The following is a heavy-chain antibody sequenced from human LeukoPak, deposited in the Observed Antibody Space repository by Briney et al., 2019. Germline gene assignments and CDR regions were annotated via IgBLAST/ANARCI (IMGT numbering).Heavy chain of an antibody. CDR2: IKQDGSEK. CDR3: ARSVLTYYYGSGSYMSGDLDY. V-gene: IGHV3-7*01. CDR1: GFTFSSHW. D-gene: IGHD3-10*01. J-gene: IGHJ4*02. Sequence: TGGSLRLSCAASGFTFSSHWMSWVRQAPGKGLEWVANIKQDGSEKYYVDSVKGRFTISRDNAKNSLYLQMNSLRAEDTAVYYCARSVLTYYYGSGSYMSGDLDYWGQGTLVTVSS.